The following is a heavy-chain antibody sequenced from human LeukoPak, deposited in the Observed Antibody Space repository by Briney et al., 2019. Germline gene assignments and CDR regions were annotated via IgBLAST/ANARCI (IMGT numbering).Heavy chain of an antibody. Sequence: GGSLRLSCAASGFIFSQYSMNWARQAPGKGLEWVSHIRSSSETFYADSVKGRFTISRDNARNSLYLQMNNLRGEDTAIYYCARDAGNSGYGCDLWGQGTLITVSS. J-gene: IGHJ5*02. V-gene: IGHV3-48*01. CDR1: GFIFSQYS. CDR2: IRSSSET. D-gene: IGHD5-12*01. CDR3: ARDAGNSGYGCDL.